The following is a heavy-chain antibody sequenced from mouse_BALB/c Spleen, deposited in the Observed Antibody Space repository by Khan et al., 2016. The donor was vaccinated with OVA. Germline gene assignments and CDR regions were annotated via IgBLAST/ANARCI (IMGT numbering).Heavy chain of an antibody. D-gene: IGHD2-1*01. CDR2: INTYTGEA. CDR1: GYTLTNYG. V-gene: IGHV9-3-1*01. Sequence: QIQLVQSGPELKKPGETVKISCKASGYTLTNYGMNWVKQAPGKGLKWMGWINTYTGEATYADDFKGRFAFYLETSASTAYLQINNLKNEDTATXFCSRSNGNYWFAYWGQGTLVTVSA. CDR3: SRSNGNYWFAY. J-gene: IGHJ3*01.